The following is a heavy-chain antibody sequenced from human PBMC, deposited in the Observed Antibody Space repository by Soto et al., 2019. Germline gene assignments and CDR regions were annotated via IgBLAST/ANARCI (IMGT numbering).Heavy chain of an antibody. CDR1: GYSFTNFY. V-gene: IGHV1-46*01. CDR3: ARGAVVVPNGLIAGMDV. J-gene: IGHJ6*02. D-gene: IGHD2-15*01. Sequence: APVKVSCKPSGYSFTNFYVHWVRQAPGQGLEWMGIIDPSSGTTSYTQKFQGRVTMTRDTSMSTVYMELSSLRSEDTAVYYCARGAVVVPNGLIAGMDVWGLGTTVTVSS. CDR2: IDPSSGTT.